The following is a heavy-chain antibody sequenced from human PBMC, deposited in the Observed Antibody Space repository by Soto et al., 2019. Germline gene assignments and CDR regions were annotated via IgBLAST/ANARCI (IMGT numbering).Heavy chain of an antibody. CDR3: ARSHYYDSSGYYSPNFDY. V-gene: IGHV4-30-4*01. J-gene: IGHJ4*02. D-gene: IGHD3-22*01. CDR2: IYYSGST. CDR1: GGSISSGDYY. Sequence: QVQLQESGPGLVKPSQTLSLTCTVSGGSISSGDYYWSWIRQPPGKGLEWIGYIYYSGSTYYNPSLKSRVTISVDTSKTQFSLKLSSVTAADTAVYYCARSHYYDSSGYYSPNFDYWGQGTLVTVSS.